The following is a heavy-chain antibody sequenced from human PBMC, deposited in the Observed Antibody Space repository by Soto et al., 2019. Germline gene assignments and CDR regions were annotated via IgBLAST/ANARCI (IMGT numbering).Heavy chain of an antibody. CDR1: ECTRVDLY. CDR3: ARDRPHYDYIWGSYSDY. Sequence: PLRVPWAAAECTRVDLYVSRILKNQGKGLEWVSVIYSGGSTYYADSVKGRFTISRDNSKNTLYLQMNSLRAEDTAVYYCARDRPHYDYIWGSYSDYWGQGTLVTVSS. V-gene: IGHV3-66*01. D-gene: IGHD3-16*01. CDR2: IYSGGST. J-gene: IGHJ4*02.